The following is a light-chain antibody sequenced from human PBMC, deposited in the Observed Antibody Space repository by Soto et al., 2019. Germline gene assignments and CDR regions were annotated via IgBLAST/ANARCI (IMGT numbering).Light chain of an antibody. Sequence: EIVMTQSPAALSVSPGERATLSCRASQSVSSNLAWYQQKPGQAPRLLISGASTRATGIPARFSGSGSGTEFTLTISNLQSEDFAVYCCQQYNNWPPYTFGQGTKLEIK. CDR2: GAS. J-gene: IGKJ2*01. CDR1: QSVSSN. CDR3: QQYNNWPPYT. V-gene: IGKV3-15*01.